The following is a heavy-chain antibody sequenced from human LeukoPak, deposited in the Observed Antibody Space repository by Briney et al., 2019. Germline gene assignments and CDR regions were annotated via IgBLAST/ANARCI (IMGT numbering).Heavy chain of an antibody. CDR3: ARGRPYCTNGVCHPAIQYYYGMDV. Sequence: SVKVSCKASGGTFSGYAISWVRQAPGQGLEWMGGIIPMFGTTNYAQKFQGRVTSIADESTSTAYMELSSLRSDDTAVYYCARGRPYCTNGVCHPAIQYYYGMDVWGQGTTVTVS. J-gene: IGHJ6*02. CDR1: GGTFSGYA. CDR2: IIPMFGTT. D-gene: IGHD2-8*01. V-gene: IGHV1-69*13.